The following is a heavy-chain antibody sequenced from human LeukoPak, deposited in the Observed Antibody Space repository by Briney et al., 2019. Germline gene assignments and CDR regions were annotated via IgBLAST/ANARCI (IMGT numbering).Heavy chain of an antibody. D-gene: IGHD3/OR15-3a*01. V-gene: IGHV3-7*01. CDR3: VSSWTIGY. CDR2: IKQDGSQK. J-gene: IGHJ4*02. CDR1: GFTFSTYW. Sequence: PGGSLRLSCAASGFTFSTYWMNWVRQAPGKGLEWVANIKQDGSQKNYVDSVEGRFTTSRDNAKNSLYLQMDSLRVEDTAVYYCVSSWTIGYWGQGTLVTVSS.